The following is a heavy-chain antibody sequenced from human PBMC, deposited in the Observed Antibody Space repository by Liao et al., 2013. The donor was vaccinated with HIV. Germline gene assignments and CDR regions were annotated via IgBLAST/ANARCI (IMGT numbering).Heavy chain of an antibody. V-gene: IGHV4-4*07. CDR3: ATNPFSGGYFDY. CDR1: GGFISSYY. J-gene: IGHJ4*02. CDR2: IYSSGSA. D-gene: IGHD3-3*02. Sequence: QVQLRESGPGLVKPSETLSLTCTVSGGFISSYYWSWIRQPAGKGLEWIGRIYSSGSANYNPSLKSRVTMSVDTSKNQFSLKLSSVTAADTAVYFCATNPFSGGYFDYWGQGTLVTVSS.